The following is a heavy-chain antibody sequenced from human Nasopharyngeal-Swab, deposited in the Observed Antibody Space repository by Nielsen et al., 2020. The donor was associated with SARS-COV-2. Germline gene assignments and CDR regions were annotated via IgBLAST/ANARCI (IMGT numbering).Heavy chain of an antibody. CDR2: IYPGDSDT. J-gene: IGHJ5*02. D-gene: IGHD3-10*01. CDR1: GYSFATSW. V-gene: IGHV5-51*01. CDR3: ARIKDGSGFGWFDP. Sequence: GESLKISCKASGYSFATSWNGWGRQMPGKGLEGVGIIYPGDSDTRYSPSFQGQVTISVDKSISTAYLQWSSLKASDTAMYFCARIKDGSGFGWFDPWGQGTLVTVSS.